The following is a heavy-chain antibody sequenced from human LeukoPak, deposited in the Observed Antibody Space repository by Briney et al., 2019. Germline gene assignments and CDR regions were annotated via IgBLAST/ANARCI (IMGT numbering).Heavy chain of an antibody. Sequence: GGSLRLSCAASGFTVSSNYMSWVRQAPGKGLEWVSVIYSGGSTYYADCVKGRFTISRDNSKNTLYLQINSLRAEDTAVYYCARDALTSVATPNNDAFDIWGQGTMVTVSS. CDR3: ARDALTSVATPNNDAFDI. V-gene: IGHV3-66*01. J-gene: IGHJ3*02. CDR2: IYSGGST. CDR1: GFTVSSNY. D-gene: IGHD4-23*01.